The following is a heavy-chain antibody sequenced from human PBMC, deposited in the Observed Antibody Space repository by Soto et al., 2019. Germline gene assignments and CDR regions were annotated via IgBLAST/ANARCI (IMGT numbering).Heavy chain of an antibody. CDR3: ARGNNFVGVVAATPGNGSAP. CDR2: INPNSGGT. CDR1: GYTFTGYY. Sequence: GASVKVSCKASGYTFTGYYMHWVRQAPGQGLEWMGWINPNSGGTNYAQKFQGWVTMTRDTSISTAYMELSRLRSDDTAVYYCARGNNFVGVVAATPGNGSAPGGQGPRVPVPS. V-gene: IGHV1-2*04. J-gene: IGHJ5*02. D-gene: IGHD2-15*01.